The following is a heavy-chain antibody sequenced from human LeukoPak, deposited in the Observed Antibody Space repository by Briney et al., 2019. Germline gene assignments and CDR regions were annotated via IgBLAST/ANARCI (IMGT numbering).Heavy chain of an antibody. D-gene: IGHD6-13*01. CDR2: IYSGGRT. J-gene: IGHJ4*02. V-gene: IGHV3-53*01. CDR3: ARAKYSSSCFDY. CDR1: GFTVSSNY. Sequence: GGSLRLSCAASGFTVSSNYMSWVRQAPGKGLEWVSVIYSGGRTYYADSVKGRFTISRDNSKNTLYLQMNSLRAEDTAVYYCARAKYSSSCFDYWGQGTLVTVSS.